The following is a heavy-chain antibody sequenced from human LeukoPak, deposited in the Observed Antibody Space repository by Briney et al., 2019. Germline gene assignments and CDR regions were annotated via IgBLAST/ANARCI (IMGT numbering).Heavy chain of an antibody. Sequence: GGSLRLSCAASGFTFSSYGMHWVRQAPGKGLEWVAVIWYDGSNKYYADSVKGRFTISRDNSKNTLYLQMNSLRAEDTAVYYCARDRGSDSTTVTTEGVCGYWGQGTLVTVSS. V-gene: IGHV3-33*01. D-gene: IGHD4-17*01. J-gene: IGHJ4*02. CDR2: IWYDGSNK. CDR3: ARDRGSDSTTVTTEGVCGY. CDR1: GFTFSSYG.